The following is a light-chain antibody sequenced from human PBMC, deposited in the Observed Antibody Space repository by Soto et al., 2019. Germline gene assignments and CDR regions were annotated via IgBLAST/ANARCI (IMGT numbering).Light chain of an antibody. CDR1: QDISKY. CDR2: DAS. Sequence: DIQMTQSPSSLSASVGDRVTITCQASQDISKYLNWYQQQPGKAPKLLIYDASNLETGVPSRFSGTGSGAYYNFTISRLQPEDFDKYNCQQYDSFPFTFGPGT. V-gene: IGKV1-33*01. CDR3: QQYDSFPFT. J-gene: IGKJ3*01.